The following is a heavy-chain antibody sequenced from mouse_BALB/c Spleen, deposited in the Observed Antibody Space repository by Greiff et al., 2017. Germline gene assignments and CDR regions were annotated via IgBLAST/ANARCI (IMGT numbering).Heavy chain of an antibody. V-gene: IGHV2-9*02. CDR3: AREDYGSSYRYAMDY. CDR2: IWAGGST. CDR1: GFSLTSYG. D-gene: IGHD1-1*01. J-gene: IGHJ4*01. Sequence: VQGVESGPGLVAPSQSLSITCTVSGFSLTSYGVHWVRQPPGKGLEWLGVIWAGGSTNYNSALMSRLSISKDNSKSQVFLKMNSLQTDDTAMYYCAREDYGSSYRYAMDYWGQGTSVTVSS.